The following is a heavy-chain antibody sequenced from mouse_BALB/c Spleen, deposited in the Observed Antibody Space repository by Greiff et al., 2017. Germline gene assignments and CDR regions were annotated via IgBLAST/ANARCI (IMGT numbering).Heavy chain of an antibody. CDR2: INPYNGAT. Sequence: EVKLMESGPELVKPGASVKISCKASGYSFTGYYMHWVKQSHVKSLEWIGRINPYNGATSYNQNFKDKASLTVDKSSSTAYMQLSSPTSEDSAVYYCARSERAYAMDYWGQGTSVTVSS. D-gene: IGHD3-3*01. V-gene: IGHV1-31*01. CDR1: GYSFTGYY. CDR3: ARSERAYAMDY. J-gene: IGHJ4*01.